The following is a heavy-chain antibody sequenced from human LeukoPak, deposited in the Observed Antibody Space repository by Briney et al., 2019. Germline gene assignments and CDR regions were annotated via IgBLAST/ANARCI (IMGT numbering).Heavy chain of an antibody. CDR2: IIPIFGTA. D-gene: IGHD1-26*01. CDR1: GYIFTNYY. V-gene: IGHV1-69*13. Sequence: ASVKVSCKASGYIFTNYYMHWVRQAPGQGLEWMGGIIPIFGTANYAQKFQGRVTITADESTSTAYMELSSLRSEDTAVYYCARQNGGSLLYWGQGTLVTVSS. CDR3: ARQNGGSLLY. J-gene: IGHJ4*02.